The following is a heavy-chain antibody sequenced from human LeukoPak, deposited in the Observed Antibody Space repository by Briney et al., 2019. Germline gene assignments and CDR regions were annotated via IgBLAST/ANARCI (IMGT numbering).Heavy chain of an antibody. CDR2: ISGSGSTT. D-gene: IGHD2-21*01. CDR3: AKAPVTTCSGAYCYPFDY. J-gene: IGHJ4*02. CDR1: GFTFSSYA. Sequence: PGGSLRLSCAASGFTFSSYAMNWVRQAPGKGLEWVSAISGSGSTTYYADSVKGRFTISRDSSKNTLHLQMNRLRAEDAAVYYCAKAPVTTCSGAYCYPFDYWGQGTLVTVSS. V-gene: IGHV3-23*01.